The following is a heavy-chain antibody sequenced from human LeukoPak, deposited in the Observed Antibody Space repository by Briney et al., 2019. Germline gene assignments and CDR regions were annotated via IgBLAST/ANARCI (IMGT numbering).Heavy chain of an antibody. V-gene: IGHV1-8*01. D-gene: IGHD4-17*01. CDR1: GYTFSSND. J-gene: IGHJ3*02. CDR3: ARLRGDYLGAFDI. CDR2: MNPNSGDT. Sequence: ASVKVSCKASGYTFSSNDINWVRQATGRGLEWMGWMNPNSGDTGYAQKFKGRVTTTSNTSIRTAYMELSSLRSEDTAVYYCARLRGDYLGAFDIWGQGTTVTVSS.